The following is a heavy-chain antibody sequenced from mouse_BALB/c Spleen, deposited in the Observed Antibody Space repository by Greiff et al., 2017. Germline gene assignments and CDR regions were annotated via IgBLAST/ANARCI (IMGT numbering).Heavy chain of an antibody. CDR1: GFTFSDYY. CDR3: ARGGSDYYAMDY. J-gene: IGHJ4*01. Sequence: EVKLVESGGGLVKPGGSLKLSCAASGFTFSDYYMYWVRQTPEKRLEWVATISDGGSYTYYPDSVKGRFTISRDNAKNNLYLQMNSLKSEDTAMYYCARGGSDYYAMDYWGQGTSVTVSS. CDR2: ISDGGSYT. V-gene: IGHV5-4*02.